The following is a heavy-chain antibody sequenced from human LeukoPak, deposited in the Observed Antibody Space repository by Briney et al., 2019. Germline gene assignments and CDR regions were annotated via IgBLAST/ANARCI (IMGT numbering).Heavy chain of an antibody. J-gene: IGHJ6*02. Sequence: ASVKVSCKASGYTFTGYYMHWVRQAPGQGLEWMGRINPNSGGTNYAQKFQGWVTMTRDTSISTAYMELSGLRSDDTAVYYCARGLGRIRGYYGMDVWGQGTTVTVSS. CDR1: GYTFTGYY. CDR2: INPNSGGT. CDR3: ARGLGRIRGYYGMDV. D-gene: IGHD3-16*01. V-gene: IGHV1-2*04.